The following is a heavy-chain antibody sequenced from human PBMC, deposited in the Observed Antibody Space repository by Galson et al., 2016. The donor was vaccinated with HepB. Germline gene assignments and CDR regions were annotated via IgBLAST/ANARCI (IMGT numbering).Heavy chain of an antibody. CDR2: INWNSGSI. J-gene: IGHJ4*02. Sequence: SLRLSCAVSGFTFDDYAMHWVRQAPGKGLEWVSGINWNSGSIAYADSVKGRFTISRDNAKNSLYLQMNSLRAEDTALYYCAKDMGSGSYSGVFDYWGQGTLVTVSS. CDR3: AKDMGSGSYSGVFDY. V-gene: IGHV3-9*01. CDR1: GFTFDDYA. D-gene: IGHD1-26*01.